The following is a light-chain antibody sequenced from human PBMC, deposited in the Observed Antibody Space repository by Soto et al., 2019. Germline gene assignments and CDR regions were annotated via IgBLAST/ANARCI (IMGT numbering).Light chain of an antibody. V-gene: IGKV3-20*01. J-gene: IGKJ5*01. CDR2: GAS. CDR1: QTVSITY. Sequence: VFTQSPGIMSLSPGESATLSCRASQTVSITYLTCYQQKPGQAPRLLIFGASKRANGIPDRFSGSGSGRDYTLTISGLEPEDFAVYDCQPYGSSPLISFGQGTRLEIK. CDR3: QPYGSSPLIS.